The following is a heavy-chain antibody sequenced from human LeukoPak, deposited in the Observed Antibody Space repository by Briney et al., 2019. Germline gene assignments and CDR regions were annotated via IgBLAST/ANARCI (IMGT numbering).Heavy chain of an antibody. CDR3: ARMSPPFST. V-gene: IGHV3-7*01. CDR2: INQDGREK. J-gene: IGHJ5*02. CDR1: GFTFSSHW. Sequence: GGSLRLSCAASGFTFSSHWMSWVRQAPGKGLEWVANINQDGREKYYVDSVRGRFTISRDNAKNSLYLQMNSLRAEDTAVYYCARMSPPFSTWGQGTLITVSS.